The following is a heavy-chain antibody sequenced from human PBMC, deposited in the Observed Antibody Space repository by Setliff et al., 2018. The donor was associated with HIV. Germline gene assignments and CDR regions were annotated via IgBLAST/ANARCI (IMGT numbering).Heavy chain of an antibody. CDR3: ARDGGEH. CDR2: IKEDGSEK. D-gene: IGHD2-21*01. CDR1: GFTFSRYW. Sequence: GGSLSLSCAASGFTFSRYWMSWVRQAPGKGLEWVANIKEDGSEKYYVDSVKGRFTVSRVNAQDSMYLQMNSLRAEDTAVYYCARDGGEHWGQGTLVTVSS. J-gene: IGHJ4*02. V-gene: IGHV3-7*01.